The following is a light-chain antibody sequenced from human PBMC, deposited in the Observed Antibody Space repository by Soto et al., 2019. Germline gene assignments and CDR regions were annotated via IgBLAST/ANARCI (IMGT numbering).Light chain of an antibody. CDR3: QQYIPPPLT. CDR2: AAS. J-gene: IGKJ3*01. V-gene: IGKV1-39*01. CDR1: QSVDKY. Sequence: DIQMTQSPSSLSASVGDTVTLTCRASQSVDKYLIWYQQKPGKAPGLLIYAASTLQSGVLSRFSASGSGTDFTITISSLQPEYFSTYYCQQYIPPPLTFGHGTKVDI.